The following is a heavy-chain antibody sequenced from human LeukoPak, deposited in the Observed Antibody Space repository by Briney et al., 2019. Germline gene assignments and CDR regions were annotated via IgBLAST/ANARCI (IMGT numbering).Heavy chain of an antibody. CDR2: ITSSGSNT. D-gene: IGHD3-22*01. Sequence: GGSLRLSCAASGFTFSTYAMSWVRQAPGKGLEWVSLITSSGSNTYYADSVKGRFTISRDNSKSTLYLQMNSLRAEDTVVYFCAKDGDSSGYYWDSWGQGTLVTVSS. CDR3: AKDGDSSGYYWDS. V-gene: IGHV3-23*01. CDR1: GFTFSTYA. J-gene: IGHJ4*02.